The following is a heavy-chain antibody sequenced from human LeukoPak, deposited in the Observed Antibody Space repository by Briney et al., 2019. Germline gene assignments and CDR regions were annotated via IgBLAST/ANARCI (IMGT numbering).Heavy chain of an antibody. CDR3: AREVGSWAYYFDY. CDR1: GGSISSGGYY. CDR2: IYYSGST. J-gene: IGHJ4*02. V-gene: IGHV4-31*03. D-gene: IGHD6-13*01. Sequence: TASETLSLTRTVSGGSISSGGYYWSWIRQHPGKGLEWIGYIYYSGSTYYNPSLKSRVTISVDTSKNQFSLKLSSVTAADTAVYYCAREVGSWAYYFDYWGQGTLVTVSS.